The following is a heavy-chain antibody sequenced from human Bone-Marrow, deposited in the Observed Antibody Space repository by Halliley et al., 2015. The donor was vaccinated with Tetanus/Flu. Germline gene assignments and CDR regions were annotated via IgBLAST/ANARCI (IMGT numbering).Heavy chain of an antibody. CDR1: GGSITTYY. V-gene: IGHV4-59*01. Sequence: GLVKPSETLSLTCTVSGGSITTYYWSWIRQPPGKGLEWIGFIHYTGSTSYNPSLKSRVTISLATSKTQFSLKLSSVTAADTAVYYCANPPLIDGYYCFGTAVWGHGSTVIVS. CDR3: ANPPLIDGYYCFGTAV. J-gene: IGHJ6*02. CDR2: IHYTGST.